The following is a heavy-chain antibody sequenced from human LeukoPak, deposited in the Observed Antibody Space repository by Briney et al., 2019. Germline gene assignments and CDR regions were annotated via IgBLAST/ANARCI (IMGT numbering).Heavy chain of an antibody. CDR2: ISAYNGNT. V-gene: IGHV1-18*04. J-gene: IGHJ4*02. CDR1: GYTFTSYG. Sequence: ASVKVSCKASGYTFTSYGISWVRQAPGQGLEWMGWISAYNGNTNYAQKLQGRVTMTTDTSTSTAYMGLRSLRSDDTAVYYCATCTMVRGVILLGFDYWGQGTLVTVSS. D-gene: IGHD3-10*01. CDR3: ATCTMVRGVILLGFDY.